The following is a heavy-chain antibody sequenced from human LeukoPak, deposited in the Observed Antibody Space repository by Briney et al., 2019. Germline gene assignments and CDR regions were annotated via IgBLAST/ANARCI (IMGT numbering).Heavy chain of an antibody. D-gene: IGHD2-2*01. Sequence: PGGSLRLSCAASGFTFSSYWMHWVRQAPGKGLVWVSRVSTDGSSTSYADSVKGRFTISRDNAKNTLYLQMNSLKAEDTAVYYCARDCSSISCSDFDAFDIWGQGTMVTVSS. CDR1: GFTFSSYW. CDR2: VSTDGSST. J-gene: IGHJ3*02. CDR3: ARDCSSISCSDFDAFDI. V-gene: IGHV3-74*01.